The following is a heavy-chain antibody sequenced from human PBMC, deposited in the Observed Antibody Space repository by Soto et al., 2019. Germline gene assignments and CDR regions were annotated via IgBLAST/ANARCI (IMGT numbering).Heavy chain of an antibody. Sequence: SETLSLTCTVSGGSISRYYWSWIRQPPGKGLEWIGYIYYSGSTNYNPSLKSRVTISVDTSKNQFSLKLSSVTAADTAVYYCARNCGGDCYQDYGMDVWGQGTTVTVSS. J-gene: IGHJ6*02. CDR1: GGSISRYY. D-gene: IGHD2-21*02. CDR2: IYYSGST. V-gene: IGHV4-59*01. CDR3: ARNCGGDCYQDYGMDV.